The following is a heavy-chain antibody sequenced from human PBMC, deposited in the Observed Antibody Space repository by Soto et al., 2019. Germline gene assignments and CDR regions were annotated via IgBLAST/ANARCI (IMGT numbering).Heavy chain of an antibody. D-gene: IGHD5-12*01. CDR3: ARDTLASSVWWLPEGYYYYGMDV. J-gene: IGHJ6*02. Sequence: EVQLVESGGGLVQPGGSLRLSCAASGFTFSSYWMSWVRQAPGKGLEWVANIKQDGSEKYYVDSVKGRFTISRDNAKNSLYLQMNSLRAEDTAVYYCARDTLASSVWWLPEGYYYYGMDVWGQGTTVTVSS. CDR1: GFTFSSYW. V-gene: IGHV3-7*01. CDR2: IKQDGSEK.